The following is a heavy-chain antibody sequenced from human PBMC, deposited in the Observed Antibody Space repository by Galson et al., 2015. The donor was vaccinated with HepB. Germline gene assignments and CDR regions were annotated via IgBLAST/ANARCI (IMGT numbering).Heavy chain of an antibody. CDR3: AGDQEVGALDY. Sequence: SLRLSCAASGFTFSSYAMHWVRQAPGKGLEWVAVISYDGSNKYYADSVKGRFTISRDNSKNTLYLQMNSLRAEDTAVYYCAGDQEVGALDYWGQGTLVTVSS. J-gene: IGHJ4*02. V-gene: IGHV3-30-3*01. CDR1: GFTFSSYA. CDR2: ISYDGSNK. D-gene: IGHD1-26*01.